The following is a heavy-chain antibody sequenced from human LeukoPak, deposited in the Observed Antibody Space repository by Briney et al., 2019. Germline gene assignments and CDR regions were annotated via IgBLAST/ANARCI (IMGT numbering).Heavy chain of an antibody. V-gene: IGHV3-72*01. Sequence: GGSLRLSCAASGFNFSVYYMAWVRQAPGKGLEWVGLSRNKENRYSTEYGASVKGRVTISRDDSKNLMYLEMKSLKSEDTAVYYCVREYFGGYDYWGQGTLVTVSS. J-gene: IGHJ4*02. CDR2: SRNKENRYST. D-gene: IGHD2-15*01. CDR1: GFNFSVYY. CDR3: VREYFGGYDY.